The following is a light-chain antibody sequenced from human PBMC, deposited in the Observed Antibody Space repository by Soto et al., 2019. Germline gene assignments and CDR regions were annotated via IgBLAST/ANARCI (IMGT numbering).Light chain of an antibody. CDR1: QGIRND. CDR2: SAS. V-gene: IGKV1-6*01. J-gene: IGKJ2*03. CDR3: LQDHHCPYS. Sequence: AIEMTQSPSSLSASVGDRVTITCRASQGIRNDLGWYQQKPGKAPELLIYSASTLQSGVPSRFSGSGSGTDFTLTISSLPPEDFATYFCLQDHHCPYSVGQGTKLEI.